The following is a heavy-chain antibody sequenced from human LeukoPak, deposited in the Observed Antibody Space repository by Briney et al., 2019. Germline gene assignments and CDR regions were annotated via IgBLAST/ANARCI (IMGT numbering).Heavy chain of an antibody. V-gene: IGHV3-48*03. CDR2: ISSRESTK. CDR1: GFTFSTFE. Sequence: GGSLRLSCAASGFTFSTFEMTWVRQAPGKGLEWVSYISSRESTKYYADSVKGRFTISGDNAKNAVYLQMNSLRAEDTAVYYCARYCSTTSCHFYGMGVWGRGTSVTVSS. J-gene: IGHJ6*02. D-gene: IGHD2-2*01. CDR3: ARYCSTTSCHFYGMGV.